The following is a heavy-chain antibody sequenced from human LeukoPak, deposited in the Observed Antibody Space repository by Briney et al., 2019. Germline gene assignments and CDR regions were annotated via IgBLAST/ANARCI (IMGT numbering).Heavy chain of an antibody. D-gene: IGHD3-22*01. V-gene: IGHV1-18*01. CDR3: ARSDYYDSSGYPPPVDY. CDR2: ISAYNGNT. CDR1: GYSFTSYG. J-gene: IGHJ4*02. Sequence: GASVKVSCKASGYSFTSYGISWVRQAPGQGLEWMGWISAYNGNTNYAQKLQGRVTMTTDTSTSTAYMELRSLRSDDTAVYYCARSDYYDSSGYPPPVDYWGQGTLVTVSS.